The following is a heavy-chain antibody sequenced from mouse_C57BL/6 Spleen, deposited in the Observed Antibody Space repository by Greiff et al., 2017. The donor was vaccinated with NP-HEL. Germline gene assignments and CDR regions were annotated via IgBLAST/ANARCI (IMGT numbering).Heavy chain of an antibody. CDR3: ASSRGYGNDYFDY. J-gene: IGHJ2*01. Sequence: VQLQQSGAELVKPGASVKLSCTASGFNIKDYYMHWVKQRPEQGLEWIGRIDPEDGETKYAPKFQGKATITADTSSNTAYLQLSSLTSEDTAVYYGASSRGYGNDYFDYWGQGTTLTVSS. V-gene: IGHV14-2*01. CDR2: IDPEDGET. CDR1: GFNIKDYY. D-gene: IGHD2-10*02.